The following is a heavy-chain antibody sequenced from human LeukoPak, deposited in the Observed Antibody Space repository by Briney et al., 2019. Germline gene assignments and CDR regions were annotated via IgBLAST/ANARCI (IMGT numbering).Heavy chain of an antibody. CDR1: GFTFSSYG. Sequence: GGSLRLSCAASGFTFSSYGMNWVRQAPGKGLEWVAVISYDGSNKYYADSVKGRFTISRDNSKNTLYLQMNSLRAEDTAVYYCAKSESRGHYYDSSGYYLFDYWGQGTLVTVSS. CDR2: ISYDGSNK. CDR3: AKSESRGHYYDSSGYYLFDY. D-gene: IGHD3-22*01. J-gene: IGHJ4*02. V-gene: IGHV3-30*18.